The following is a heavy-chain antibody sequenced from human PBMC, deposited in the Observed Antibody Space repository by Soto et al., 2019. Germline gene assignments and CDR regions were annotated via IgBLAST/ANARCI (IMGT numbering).Heavy chain of an antibody. J-gene: IGHJ5*02. V-gene: IGHV1-3*04. CDR3: AREPLCGGRCYDNYFDP. CDR2: INIGNGNT. CDR1: GYTFTYYP. Sequence: ASVKVSCKASGYTFTYYPNHWVRQAPGQRLEWMGWINIGNGNTASSQKFQDRVTITRETSASTAYMELTSLRSEDTAVYYCAREPLCGGRCYDNYFDPWGQGTLVTVSS. D-gene: IGHD2-15*01.